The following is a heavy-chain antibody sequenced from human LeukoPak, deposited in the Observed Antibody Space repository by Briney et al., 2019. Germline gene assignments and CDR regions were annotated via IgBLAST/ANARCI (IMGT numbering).Heavy chain of an antibody. CDR1: GGTFGSYA. Sequence: SVKVSCKASGGTFGSYAISWVRQAPGQGLEWMRGIIPIFGTANYTQKFQGRVTITADESTSTAYMELSSLRSEDTAVYYCARPQEYYDCWSGYYLFDYWGQGTLVTVSS. D-gene: IGHD3-3*01. CDR2: IIPIFGTA. CDR3: ARPQEYYDCWSGYYLFDY. V-gene: IGHV1-69*13. J-gene: IGHJ4*02.